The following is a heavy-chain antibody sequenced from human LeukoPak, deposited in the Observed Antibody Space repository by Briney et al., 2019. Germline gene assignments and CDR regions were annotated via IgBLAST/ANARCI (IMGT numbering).Heavy chain of an antibody. J-gene: IGHJ4*02. CDR1: GYTFTSYY. CDR3: ARDHYCSSTSCYEDY. D-gene: IGHD2-2*01. CDR2: INPSGGST. Sequence: GASVKVSCKASGYTFTSYYMHWVRQAPGQGLEWMGIINPSGGSTSYAQKFQGRVTMTRHTSTSTVYMGLSSLRSEDTAVYYCARDHYCSSTSCYEDYWGQGTLVTVSS. V-gene: IGHV1-46*01.